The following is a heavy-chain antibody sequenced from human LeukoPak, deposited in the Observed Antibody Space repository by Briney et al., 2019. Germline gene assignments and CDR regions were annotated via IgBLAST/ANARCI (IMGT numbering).Heavy chain of an antibody. CDR3: ARYRYSGSYGAFDI. J-gene: IGHJ3*02. CDR2: INPSTGDT. Sequence: VVSVKVSCKASGYTFTGYYMHWVRQAPGQGLEWMGWINPSTGDTNYAQNFQGRVTMTRDTSISTAFMDLTRLRSDDTAVYFCARYRYSGSYGAFDIWGQGTVVTVSS. CDR1: GYTFTGYY. V-gene: IGHV1-2*02. D-gene: IGHD1-26*01.